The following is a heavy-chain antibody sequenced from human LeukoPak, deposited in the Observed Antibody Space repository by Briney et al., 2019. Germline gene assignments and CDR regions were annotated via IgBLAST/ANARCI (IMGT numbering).Heavy chain of an antibody. CDR2: IKSNSDTI. Sequence: GGSLRLSCAASGFTFNTYSMNWVRQAPGKGLEWVSYIKSNSDTIYYADSVKGRFTISRDNAKNSLYLQMNSLRDEDTAVYYCARSLEFDYWGQGTLVTVSS. V-gene: IGHV3-48*02. CDR1: GFTFNTYS. D-gene: IGHD3-3*01. J-gene: IGHJ4*02. CDR3: ARSLEFDY.